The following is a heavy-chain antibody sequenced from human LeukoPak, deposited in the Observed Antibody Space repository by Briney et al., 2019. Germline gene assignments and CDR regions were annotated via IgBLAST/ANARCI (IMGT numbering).Heavy chain of an antibody. J-gene: IGHJ4*02. D-gene: IGHD4-23*01. V-gene: IGHV1-69*13. CDR3: ARDHEPNVDYGGSSGY. CDR2: IIPTFGSA. CDR1: GGTFSSYA. Sequence: ASVKVSCKASGGTFSSYAISWVRWAPGQGLEWMGGIIPTFGSANYAQKFQGRVTITADESASTAYMELSSLRSEDTAVYFCARDHEPNVDYGGSSGYWGQGTLVTVSS.